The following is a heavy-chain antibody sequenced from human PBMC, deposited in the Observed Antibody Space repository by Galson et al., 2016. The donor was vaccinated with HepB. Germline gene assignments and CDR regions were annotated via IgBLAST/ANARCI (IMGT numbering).Heavy chain of an antibody. D-gene: IGHD1-1*01. CDR3: AKQSPGRTGVPPYYYYYYGIDA. Sequence: SLRLPCAASGFTFSSYAMSWVRQAPGKGLKLVSAMSGNGGTTYYADSVKGRFTILRDNSKNTVYLQVNSLRAEDTAVYFCAKQSPGRTGVPPYYYYYYGIDAWGPGTTVTVSS. V-gene: IGHV3-23*01. CDR2: MSGNGGTT. J-gene: IGHJ6*02. CDR1: GFTFSSYA.